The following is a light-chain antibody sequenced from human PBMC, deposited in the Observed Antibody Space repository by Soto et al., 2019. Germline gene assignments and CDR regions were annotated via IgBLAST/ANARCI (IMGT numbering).Light chain of an antibody. J-gene: IGKJ1*01. CDR3: QQSYRTPPT. CDR1: QSISNH. CDR2: AAS. Sequence: DIQMTQSPSSLSASVEDRATITCRASQSISNHLHWYQQKQGKAPKLLIFAASSLQSGIPSRFSGSRSGPDFTLTISRLQAEDFATYYWQQSYRTPPTFGQGTKVDIK. V-gene: IGKV1-39*01.